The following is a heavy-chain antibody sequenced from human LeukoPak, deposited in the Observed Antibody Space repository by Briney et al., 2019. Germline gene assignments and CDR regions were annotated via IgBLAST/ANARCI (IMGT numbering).Heavy chain of an antibody. CDR2: ISSTSLHI. CDR3: VGPDSQFDC. J-gene: IGHJ4*02. CDR1: GFIFNDFW. D-gene: IGHD3-10*01. V-gene: IGHV3-21*01. Sequence: GGSLRLSCTASGFIFNDFWMSWVRQAPGKGLEWVSSISSTSLHIFYADSVKGRFTISRDNAKNSLYLQMNNLRAEDTAVYYCVGPDSQFDCWGQGILVTVSS.